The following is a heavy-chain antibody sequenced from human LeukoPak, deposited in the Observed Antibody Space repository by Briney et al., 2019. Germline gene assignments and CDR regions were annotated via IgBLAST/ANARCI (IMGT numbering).Heavy chain of an antibody. D-gene: IGHD6-19*01. CDR1: GFTVSSNY. CDR2: SYSGGST. Sequence: GGSLRLSCAASGFTVSSNYMSWVRQAPGKGLEWVSVSYSGGSTYYADSVKGRFTISRDNSKNTLYLQMNSLRAEDTAAYYCARVAGSGWYDYWGQGTLVTVSS. CDR3: ARVAGSGWYDY. V-gene: IGHV3-66*01. J-gene: IGHJ4*02.